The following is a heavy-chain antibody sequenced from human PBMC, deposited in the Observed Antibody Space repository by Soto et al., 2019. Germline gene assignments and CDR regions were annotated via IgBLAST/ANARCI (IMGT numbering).Heavy chain of an antibody. Sequence: SETLSLTCDVSGASITTYYWSWIRQAPGKGLEWIGNVYHTGSTDYNSSLRSRVTISVDTSKDQFSLNMNSVTAADTAVYYCARDSFPYYHNSTGYGEAFDPWGQGTVVTVSS. J-gene: IGHJ5*02. CDR1: GASITTYY. V-gene: IGHV4-59*13. CDR3: ARDSFPYYHNSTGYGEAFDP. CDR2: VYHTGST. D-gene: IGHD3-22*01.